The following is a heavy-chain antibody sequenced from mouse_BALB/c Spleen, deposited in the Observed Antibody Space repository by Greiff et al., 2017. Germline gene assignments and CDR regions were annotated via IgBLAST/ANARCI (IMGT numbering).Heavy chain of an antibody. V-gene: IGHV1-69*02. CDR3: ARKAPYYYGSSYRNFDV. CDR2: IDPSDSYT. D-gene: IGHD1-1*01. Sequence: QVQLKQPGAELVKPGASVKLSCKASGYTFTSYWMHWVKQRPGQGLEWIGEIDPSDSYTNYNQKFKGKATLTVDKSSSTAYMQLSSLTSEDSAVYYCARKAPYYYGSSYRNFDVWGAGTTVTVSS. J-gene: IGHJ1*01. CDR1: GYTFTSYW.